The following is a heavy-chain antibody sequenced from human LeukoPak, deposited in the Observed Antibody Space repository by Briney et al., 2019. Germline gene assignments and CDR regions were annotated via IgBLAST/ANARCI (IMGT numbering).Heavy chain of an antibody. CDR2: IYYSGST. CDR3: ARSYCSSISCYSYFDY. Sequence: SETLSLACTVSGGSISGYYWSWIRQPPGKGLEWIGYIYYSGSTNYNPSLKSRVTMSVDTSKNQFSLRLSSVTAADTAVYYCARSYCSSISCYSYFDYWGQGTLVTVSS. V-gene: IGHV4-59*08. J-gene: IGHJ4*02. CDR1: GGSISGYY. D-gene: IGHD2-2*01.